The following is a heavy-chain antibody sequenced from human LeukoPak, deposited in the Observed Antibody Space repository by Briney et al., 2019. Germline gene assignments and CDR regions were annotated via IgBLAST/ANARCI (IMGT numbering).Heavy chain of an antibody. J-gene: IGHJ3*02. Sequence: ASVKVSCKASGGTFSINAITWVRQAPGQGLEWMGGFIPMSETPKYTQKFQGRVTITTDESTNTAYMELSSLRSEDTAVYYCARDKNSGECVSNSCYGVWPLDIWGQGTMVTVSS. CDR2: FIPMSETP. CDR1: GGTFSINA. V-gene: IGHV1-69*05. CDR3: ARDKNSGECVSNSCYGVWPLDI. D-gene: IGHD2-2*01.